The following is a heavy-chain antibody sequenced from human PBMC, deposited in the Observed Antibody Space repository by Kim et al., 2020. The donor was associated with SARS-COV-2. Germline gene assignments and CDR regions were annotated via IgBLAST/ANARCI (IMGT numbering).Heavy chain of an antibody. CDR3: ARGRRVRAYYYYGMDV. CDR1: GYTFTSYD. J-gene: IGHJ6*02. Sequence: ASVKVSCKASGYTFTSYDINWVRQATGQGLEWMGWMNPNSGNTGYAQKFQGRVTMTRNTSISTAYMELSSLRSEDTAVYYCARGRRVRAYYYYGMDVWGQGTTVTVSS. CDR2: MNPNSGNT. V-gene: IGHV1-8*01. D-gene: IGHD2-21*01.